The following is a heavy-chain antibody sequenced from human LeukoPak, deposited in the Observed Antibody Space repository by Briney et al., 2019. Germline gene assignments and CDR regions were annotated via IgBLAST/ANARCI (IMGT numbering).Heavy chain of an antibody. CDR1: GFTFSSYS. CDR3: ARDPWGGNSGYTGFDY. Sequence: GGSLRLSCAASGFTFSSYSMNWVRQAPGKGLEWVSSISSSSSYIYYADSVKGRFTISRDNAKNSLYLQMNSLRAEDTAVYYCARDPWGGNSGYTGFDYWGQGTLVTVSS. J-gene: IGHJ4*02. V-gene: IGHV3-21*04. D-gene: IGHD3-22*01. CDR2: ISSSSSYI.